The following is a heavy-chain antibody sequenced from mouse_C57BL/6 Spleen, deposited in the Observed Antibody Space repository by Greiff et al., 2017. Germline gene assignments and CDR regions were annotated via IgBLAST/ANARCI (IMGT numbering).Heavy chain of an antibody. CDR3: ARFPTTVVADYAMDY. J-gene: IGHJ4*01. D-gene: IGHD1-1*01. V-gene: IGHV1-50*01. CDR2: IDPSVIYT. CDR1: GSTFTSYW. Sequence: QVQLQQPGAELVKPGASVKLSCKASGSTFTSYWMPWVKQRPGQGLEGIGEIDPSVIYTNYNQKFKGKATLTVDTSSSTAYMQLSSLTSEDSAVYYCARFPTTVVADYAMDYWGQGTSVTVSS.